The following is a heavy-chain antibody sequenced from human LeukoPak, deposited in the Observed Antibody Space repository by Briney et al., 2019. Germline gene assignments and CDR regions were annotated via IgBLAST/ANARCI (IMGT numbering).Heavy chain of an antibody. D-gene: IGHD1-7*01. CDR1: GGSISSGGYY. CDR3: ARESWNYYFDY. CDR2: IYYSGST. J-gene: IGHJ4*02. Sequence: PSETLSLTCTVSGGSISSGGYYWSWIRQHPGKGLEWIGYIYYSGSTYYNPSLKSRVTISVDTSKNQFSLKLSSVTAADTAVYYCARESWNYYFDYWGQETLVTVSS. V-gene: IGHV4-31*03.